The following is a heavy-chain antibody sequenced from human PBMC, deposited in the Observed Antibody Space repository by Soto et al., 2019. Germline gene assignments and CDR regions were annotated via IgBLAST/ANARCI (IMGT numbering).Heavy chain of an antibody. CDR1: GFTLKDYV. Sequence: LRLSCVAAGFTLKDYVMHWVRQAPGKGLEWLATISKDGNKKDYADSVKGRFTVSRDNSKNTLYLQLNSLSAEDTAMYYCARVLLWFGDLYASGMDVWGQGTTVTVSS. J-gene: IGHJ6*02. CDR2: ISKDGNKK. D-gene: IGHD3-10*01. CDR3: ARVLLWFGDLYASGMDV. V-gene: IGHV3-30-3*01.